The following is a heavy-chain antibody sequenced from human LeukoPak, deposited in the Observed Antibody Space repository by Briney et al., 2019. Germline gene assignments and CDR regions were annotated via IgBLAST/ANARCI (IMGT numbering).Heavy chain of an antibody. CDR1: GYTFTAYF. Sequence: ASVKVSCKASGYTFTAYFMHWVRQAPGQGLELMGWINPDNGATTYAEKFQGRVTMTRDTSITTAYMELNSLRSDDTAVYYCARPPGRDGYNRYDNWGQGTLVIVSS. V-gene: IGHV1-2*02. CDR3: ARPPGRDGYNRYDN. D-gene: IGHD5-24*01. CDR2: INPDNGAT. J-gene: IGHJ4*02.